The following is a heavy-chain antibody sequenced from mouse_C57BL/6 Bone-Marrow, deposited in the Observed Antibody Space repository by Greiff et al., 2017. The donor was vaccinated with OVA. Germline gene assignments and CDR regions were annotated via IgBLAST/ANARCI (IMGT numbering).Heavy chain of an antibody. J-gene: IGHJ1*03. D-gene: IGHD2-4*01. CDR3: ARGYDYDGGYFDV. V-gene: IGHV5-12*01. CDR1: GFTFSDYY. Sequence: QLQESGGGLVQPGGSLKLSCAASGFTFSDYYMYWVRQTPEKRLEWVAYISNGGGSTYYPDTVKGRFTISRDNAKNTLYLQMSRLKSEDTAMYYCARGYDYDGGYFDVWGTGTTVTVSS. CDR2: ISNGGGST.